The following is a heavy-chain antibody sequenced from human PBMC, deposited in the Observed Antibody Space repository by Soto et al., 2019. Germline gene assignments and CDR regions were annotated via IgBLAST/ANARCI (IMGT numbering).Heavy chain of an antibody. CDR3: ARRGGYCSGGSCYNWFDP. V-gene: IGHV5-51*01. D-gene: IGHD2-15*01. Sequence: GESLKISCKGSGYSFTSYWIGWVRQMPGKGLEWMGITYPGDSDTRYSPSFQGQVTISADKSISTAYLQWSSLKASDTAMYYCARRGGYCSGGSCYNWFDPWGQGTLVTVSS. CDR1: GYSFTSYW. CDR2: TYPGDSDT. J-gene: IGHJ5*02.